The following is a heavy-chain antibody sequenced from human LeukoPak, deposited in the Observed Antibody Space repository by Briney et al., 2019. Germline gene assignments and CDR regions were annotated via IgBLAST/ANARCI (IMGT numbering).Heavy chain of an antibody. CDR3: ARRLYCTGGTCFLDAFNM. Sequence: GASVKVSCKASGFTITEYYIHWLRQAPGQGLEWMGWINPYSGDTSYAQKFQDRVTISRDTSIDTAYMELSRLTSDDTAVYYYARRLYCTGGTCFLDAFNMWGHGTMVTVSS. D-gene: IGHD2-15*01. CDR2: INPYSGDT. CDR1: GFTITEYY. J-gene: IGHJ3*02. V-gene: IGHV1-2*02.